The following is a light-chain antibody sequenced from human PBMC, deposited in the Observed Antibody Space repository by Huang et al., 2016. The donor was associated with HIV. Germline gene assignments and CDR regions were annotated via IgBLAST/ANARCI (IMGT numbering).Light chain of an antibody. CDR3: MQSIHHPYT. CDR2: EVS. Sequence: DVVMTQTPLSLSVTPGHPASISCKSSQSLLHSDGKTYLNWYLQKPGQPPQLRIYEVSSRCSGVPDRFSGSGSGTDFTLKISRVEAEDVGVYYCMQSIHHPYTFGQGTKLEIK. J-gene: IGKJ2*01. V-gene: IGKV2-29*03. CDR1: QSLLHSDGKTY.